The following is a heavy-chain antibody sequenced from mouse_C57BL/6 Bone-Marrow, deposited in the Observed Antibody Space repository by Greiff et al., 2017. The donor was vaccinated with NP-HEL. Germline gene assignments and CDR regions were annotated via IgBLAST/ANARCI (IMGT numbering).Heavy chain of an antibody. D-gene: IGHD3-2*02. V-gene: IGHV2-2*01. CDR1: GFSFTSYG. J-gene: IGHJ4*01. CDR2: IWRGGST. Sequence: QVQLQQSGPGLVQPSQSLSITCTVSGFSFTSYGVHWVRQSPGKGLEWLGVIWRGGSTDYNAAFISRLSISKDNSKSQVFFKMNSLQADDTAIYYCARQLRLLHYYAMDYWGQGTSVTVSS. CDR3: ARQLRLLHYYAMDY.